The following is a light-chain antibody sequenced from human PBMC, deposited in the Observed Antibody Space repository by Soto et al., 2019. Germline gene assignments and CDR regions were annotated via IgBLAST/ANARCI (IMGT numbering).Light chain of an antibody. CDR3: QQSYSTRLT. J-gene: IGKJ4*02. CDR1: QSISSY. V-gene: IGKV1-39*01. Sequence: DIQMTQSPSSLSASVGDRVTITCRASQSISSYLNWYQQKPGKAPKLLIYAASSLQSGVPSRFSGSGSGTDFTLTISSLQPEDFATYSCQQSYSTRLTFGGGTKVEIK. CDR2: AAS.